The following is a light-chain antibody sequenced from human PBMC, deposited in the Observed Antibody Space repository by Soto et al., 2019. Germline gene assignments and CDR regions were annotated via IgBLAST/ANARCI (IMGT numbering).Light chain of an antibody. CDR3: QERTGWPPWT. Sequence: EIVITQSPSTLSVSPGERATLSCRASHSLSLSLAWYQQKPGQAPRLLIYDASKRASGFPARFSGSGSGTDFTLTISSLEPEDFAVYYCQERTGWPPWTFGQGTKVDIK. CDR1: HSLSLS. V-gene: IGKV3-11*01. J-gene: IGKJ1*01. CDR2: DAS.